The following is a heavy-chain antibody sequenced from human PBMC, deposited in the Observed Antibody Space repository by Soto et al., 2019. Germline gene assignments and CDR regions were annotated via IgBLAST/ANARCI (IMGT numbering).Heavy chain of an antibody. V-gene: IGHV3-74*01. CDR1: GFTFSSYW. D-gene: IGHD1-1*01. CDR3: AREILTTGEYYFDY. J-gene: IGHJ4*02. CDR2: INRDGSST. Sequence: GESLKISCAASGFTFSSYWMHWVRQAPGKGLVWVSRINRDGSSTSYADSARGRVAISRDNAKNTLYLQVNGLRAEDTAVYYCAREILTTGEYYFDYWGQGILVTVS.